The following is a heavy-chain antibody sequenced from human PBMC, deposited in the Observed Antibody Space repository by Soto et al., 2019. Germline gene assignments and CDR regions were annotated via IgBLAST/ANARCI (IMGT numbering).Heavy chain of an antibody. D-gene: IGHD3-10*01. Sequence: QVQLVQSGGEVKKPGASVRVSCKASGYTFTNYYIHWVRQAPGQGLEWMGVINPTGGRASYAPKFQGRVTLTRETSTSTAYMELSSRRSDDTAVYFCSRLTTMVREINDDPFDFWGQGTLVTVSS. CDR1: GYTFTNYY. V-gene: IGHV1-46*03. CDR2: INPTGGRA. J-gene: IGHJ4*03. CDR3: SRLTTMVREINDDPFDF.